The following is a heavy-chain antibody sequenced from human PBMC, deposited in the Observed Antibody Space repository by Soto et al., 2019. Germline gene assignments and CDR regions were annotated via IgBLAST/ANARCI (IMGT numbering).Heavy chain of an antibody. CDR1: GVSISIPNW. CDR3: ARGKFYAFDI. J-gene: IGHJ3*02. Sequence: QVQLQESGPGLVKPSGTLSLTCAVSGVSISIPNWWAWVRPAPGKGLEWIGEIDHSGTTNYNPSLNSRVTISLDRSKNQFSLRLTSVAAADTAVYFCARGKFYAFDIWGQGTMVTVSS. V-gene: IGHV4-4*02. CDR2: IDHSGTT.